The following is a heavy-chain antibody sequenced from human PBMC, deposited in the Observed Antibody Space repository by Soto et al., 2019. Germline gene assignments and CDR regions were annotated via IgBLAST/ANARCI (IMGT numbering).Heavy chain of an antibody. J-gene: IGHJ4*02. V-gene: IGHV3-33*01. CDR2: IWYDGSNK. Sequence: GGSLRLSCAASGFTFSSYGMHWVRQAPGKGLEWVAVIWYDGSNKYYADSVKGRFTISRDNSKNTLYLQMNSLRAEDTAVYYCAREQMYYDSSGYYARENHFDYWGQGTLVTVSS. CDR1: GFTFSSYG. D-gene: IGHD3-22*01. CDR3: AREQMYYDSSGYYARENHFDY.